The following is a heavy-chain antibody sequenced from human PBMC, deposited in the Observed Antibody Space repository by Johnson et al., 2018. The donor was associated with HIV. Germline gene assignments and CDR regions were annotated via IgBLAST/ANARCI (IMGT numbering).Heavy chain of an antibody. D-gene: IGHD5-24*01. J-gene: IGHJ3*02. CDR2: ISYEGSNK. V-gene: IGHV3-30-3*01. CDR3: ARFGDMATSFHGFDI. Sequence: QVQLVESGGGVVLPGGSLRLSCAASGFTFSSYAMNWVRQAPGKGLEWVAVISYEGSNKYYADSVKDRFTISRDNAKNSLHLQMNSLRAEDTAVYYCARFGDMATSFHGFDIWGQGTMVTVSS. CDR1: GFTFSSYA.